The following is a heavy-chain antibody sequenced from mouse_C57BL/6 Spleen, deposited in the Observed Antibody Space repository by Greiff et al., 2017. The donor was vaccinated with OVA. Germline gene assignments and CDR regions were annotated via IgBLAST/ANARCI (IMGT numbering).Heavy chain of an antibody. CDR3: ARSHYYGSSYKNYYAMDY. CDR1: GYSITSDY. V-gene: IGHV3-8*01. Sequence: EVKLVESGPGLAKPSQPLSPPCSVTGYSITSDYWNWIRKFPGNKLEYMGYISYSGSTYYNPSLKSRISINRDTSKNQYYLQLKSVTTEDTATYYCARSHYYGSSYKNYYAMDYWGQGTSVTVSS. CDR2: ISYSGST. J-gene: IGHJ4*01. D-gene: IGHD1-1*01.